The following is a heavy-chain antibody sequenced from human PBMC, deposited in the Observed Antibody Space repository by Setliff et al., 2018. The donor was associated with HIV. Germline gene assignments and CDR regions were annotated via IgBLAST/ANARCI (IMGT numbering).Heavy chain of an antibody. CDR2: IRSKANDHAT. Sequence: PGGSLRLSCAASGISFSGSPMHWVRQASGKGLEWVGRIRSKANDHATTYAASVKGRFTISRDDSNNMLYLQMNSLTTDDMAVYYCASPAGYYYDSTFAAWGQGTLVTVSS. V-gene: IGHV3-73*01. D-gene: IGHD3-22*01. CDR1: GISFSGSP. J-gene: IGHJ5*02. CDR3: ASPAGYYYDSTFAA.